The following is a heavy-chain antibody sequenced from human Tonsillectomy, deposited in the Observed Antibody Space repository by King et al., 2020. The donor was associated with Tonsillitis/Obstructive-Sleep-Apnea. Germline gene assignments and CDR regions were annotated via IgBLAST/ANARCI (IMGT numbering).Heavy chain of an antibody. Sequence: ITLKESGPTLVKPTQTLTLTCTFSGFSLNTSGVGVGWIRQPPGKALEWLALIYWDDDKRYSPSLKSRLTITKDTSKNQVVLTMTNMDPVDTATYYCAHSPEYDFWSGFPKDWFDPWGQGTLVTVSS. CDR2: IYWDDDK. CDR1: GFSLNTSGVG. V-gene: IGHV2-5*02. J-gene: IGHJ5*02. CDR3: AHSPEYDFWSGFPKDWFDP. D-gene: IGHD3-3*01.